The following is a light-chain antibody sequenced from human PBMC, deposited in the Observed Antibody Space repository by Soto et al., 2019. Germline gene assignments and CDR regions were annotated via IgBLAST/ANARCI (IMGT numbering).Light chain of an antibody. V-gene: IGKV1-5*01. CDR2: DAS. J-gene: IGKJ1*01. CDR1: QSISKW. CDR3: QQYNNWPGT. Sequence: DIRLTQSPATLSASFGDRVVITCGASQSISKWLAWYQQKPGRAPNFLIYDASTLESGVPSRFSGSGYETEFNLTIGSLQSEDCALYYCQQYNNWPGTFGQGTKVDI.